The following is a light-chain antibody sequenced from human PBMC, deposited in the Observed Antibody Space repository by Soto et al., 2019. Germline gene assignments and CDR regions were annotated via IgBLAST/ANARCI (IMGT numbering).Light chain of an antibody. CDR3: QTWGSGIVV. J-gene: IGLJ2*01. V-gene: IGLV4-69*01. Sequence: QRVLTQSPSASASLGASVKLTCTLSSVYSNYAIAWHQQQSEKGPRYLMKLNSDGSHSKGDGIPDRFSGSSSGAERYLTISSLQSEDEADYYCQTWGSGIVVFGGGTKLTVL. CDR2: LNSDGSH. CDR1: SVYSNYA.